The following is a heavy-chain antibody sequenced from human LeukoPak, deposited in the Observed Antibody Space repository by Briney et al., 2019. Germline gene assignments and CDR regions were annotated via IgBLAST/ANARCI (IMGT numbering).Heavy chain of an antibody. V-gene: IGHV1-2*02. CDR3: ARDPRHSSGFYGSFFY. Sequence: ASVKVSCKASGYTFTGYYMHWVRQAPGQGLEWMGWINPNSGGTNYAQKFQGRVTMTRDTSISTAYMELSRLRSDDTAVYYCARDPRHSSGFYGSFFYWGQGTVVTVSS. D-gene: IGHD6-19*01. CDR1: GYTFTGYY. J-gene: IGHJ4*02. CDR2: INPNSGGT.